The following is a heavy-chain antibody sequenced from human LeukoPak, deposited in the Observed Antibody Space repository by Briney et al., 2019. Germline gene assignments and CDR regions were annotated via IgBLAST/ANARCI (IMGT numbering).Heavy chain of an antibody. CDR2: IKKDGSEK. V-gene: IGHV3-7*01. D-gene: IGHD3-3*01. Sequence: SGGSLRLSCAASGFTFNSYWMSWVRQAPGKGLEWVANIKKDGSEKYYVDSVKGRFTISRDNAKNSLYLQMNSLRAEDTAVYYCAGNGYDFWSGYPDAFDIWGQGTMVTVSS. CDR1: GFTFNSYW. CDR3: AGNGYDFWSGYPDAFDI. J-gene: IGHJ3*02.